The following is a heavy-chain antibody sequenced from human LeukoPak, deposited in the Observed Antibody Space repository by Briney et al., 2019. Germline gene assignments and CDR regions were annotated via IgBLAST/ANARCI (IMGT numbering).Heavy chain of an antibody. CDR2: IGSDGDST. D-gene: IGHD1-14*01. CDR3: VSPVFINY. CDR1: GFTVSGNY. Sequence: EGSLRLSCAASGFTVSGNYMSWVRQAPGKGLEHVSTIGSDGDSTYYADSVKDRFTISRDNSKNALYLQMTSLRPEDSAVCYCVSPVFINYWGQGTLVTVSS. J-gene: IGHJ4*01. V-gene: IGHV3-64D*06.